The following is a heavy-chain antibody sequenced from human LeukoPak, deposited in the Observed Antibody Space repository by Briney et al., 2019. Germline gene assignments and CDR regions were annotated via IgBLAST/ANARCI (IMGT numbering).Heavy chain of an antibody. D-gene: IGHD3-22*01. V-gene: IGHV3-23*01. J-gene: IGHJ4*02. Sequence: GGSLRLSCAASGFTFNIYAMSWVRQAPGKGLEWVSSITSSGTGTFYADSVKGRFTISRDNSESTWYLQMNSLRAEDTAVYYCAKDRPNYYDSSGHYYRRNGDYWGQGTLVTVSS. CDR1: GFTFNIYA. CDR2: ITSSGTGT. CDR3: AKDRPNYYDSSGHYYRRNGDY.